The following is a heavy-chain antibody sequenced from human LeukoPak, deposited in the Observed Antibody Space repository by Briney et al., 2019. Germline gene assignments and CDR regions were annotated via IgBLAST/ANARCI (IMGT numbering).Heavy chain of an antibody. J-gene: IGHJ4*02. CDR2: IRYDESDK. CDR1: GFTFSHYG. CDR3: AKSRGSGSSMARGVNFDC. D-gene: IGHD3-10*01. Sequence: GGSLRLSCATSGFTFSHYGMHWVRQPPGRGLDWVAHIRYDESDKYYADSVKGRFTISRDNSKNTLFLQMNSLRAEDTAVYYCAKSRGSGSSMARGVNFDCWGQGTLVTVSS. V-gene: IGHV3-30*02.